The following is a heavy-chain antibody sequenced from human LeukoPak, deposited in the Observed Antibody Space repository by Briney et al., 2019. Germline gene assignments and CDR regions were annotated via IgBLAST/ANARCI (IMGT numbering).Heavy chain of an antibody. J-gene: IGHJ4*02. V-gene: IGHV3-11*01. D-gene: IGHD5-18*01. CDR3: GRDTAVYFDD. CDR2: ISHNGDAK. CDR1: GFTFSDHY. Sequence: GGSLRHSCAACGFTFSDHYMISLRQAPGKGLDSSSYISHNGDAKYDADSVKGRLSNSRDNAKSSLYLEMNSLRVEDTAVYYCGRDTAVYFDDWGQGTLVTASS.